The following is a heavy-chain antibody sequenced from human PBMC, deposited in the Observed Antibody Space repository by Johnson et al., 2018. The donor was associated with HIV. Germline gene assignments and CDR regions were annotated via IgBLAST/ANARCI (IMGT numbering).Heavy chain of an antibody. Sequence: VQLVESGGGVVRPGGSLRLSCAASGFTFDDYAMHWVRQAPGKGLEWVSGIRWNSGSIGYADSVKGRFTISRDNAKNSLYLQMNSLRAEDTALYYCAREIIAAADDIWGQGTMVTVSS. CDR3: AREIIAAADDI. J-gene: IGHJ3*02. CDR2: IRWNSGSI. D-gene: IGHD6-13*01. V-gene: IGHV3-9*01. CDR1: GFTFDDYA.